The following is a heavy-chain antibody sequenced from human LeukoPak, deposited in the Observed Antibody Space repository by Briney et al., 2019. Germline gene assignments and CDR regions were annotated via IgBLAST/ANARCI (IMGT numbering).Heavy chain of an antibody. J-gene: IGHJ3*02. Sequence: PSETLSLTCTASGGSISGYYWSWIRQPPGKGLEWIGEIFHSGSTNYNPSLKSRVTMSVDTSKNQFSLKLSSVTAADTAVYYCARSREGDGFDIWGQGTMVTVSS. CDR1: GGSISGYY. D-gene: IGHD5-24*01. CDR2: IFHSGST. CDR3: ARSREGDGFDI. V-gene: IGHV4-59*01.